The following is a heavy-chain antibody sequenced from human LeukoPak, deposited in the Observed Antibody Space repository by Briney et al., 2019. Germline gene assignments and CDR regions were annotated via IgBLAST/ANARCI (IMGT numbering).Heavy chain of an antibody. CDR2: ISGNGVIT. D-gene: IGHD3-3*01. Sequence: PGGSLRLSCAASGFPFSSYAMRWVRQAPGKGLEWVSVISGNGVITYYADSVKGRFTISRDNSKNTLYLQMNSLRAEDTAVYYCAKCGDFWSVYYMHMWGQGTMVTVSS. CDR1: GFPFSSYA. V-gene: IGHV3-23*01. CDR3: AKCGDFWSVYYMHM. J-gene: IGHJ3*02.